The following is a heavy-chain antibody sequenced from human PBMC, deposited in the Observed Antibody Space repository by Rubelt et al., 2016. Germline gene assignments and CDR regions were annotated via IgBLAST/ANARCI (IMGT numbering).Heavy chain of an antibody. D-gene: IGHD3-9*01. J-gene: IGHJ3*02. CDR2: ISDTGNT. CDR3: ARHNDKPTDVCGFDS. CDR1: DYSISIGYY. Sequence: QVQLQESGPGLVKPSETLSLTCSVSDYSISIGYYWGWIRQPPGKGLEWIGTISDTGNTYYNPALPSRVTISAATSKNQSSVEQNSMTAADTAIYYCARHNDKPTDVCGFDSWGQGTMVTVSS. V-gene: IGHV4-38-2*01.